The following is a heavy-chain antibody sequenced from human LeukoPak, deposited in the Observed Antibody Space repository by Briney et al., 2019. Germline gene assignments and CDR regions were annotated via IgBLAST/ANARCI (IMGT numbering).Heavy chain of an antibody. CDR1: GVTFNSDA. Sequence: SVKVSCKVSGVTFNSDAITWLRQVPGQGLEWMGGIIPIFGPPDYAQNFQDRLTISADKSTSTAYMELSSLRFEDTAIYYCARRVIASRSDYFDSWGQGTLVTVSS. D-gene: IGHD6-6*01. J-gene: IGHJ4*02. V-gene: IGHV1-69*06. CDR2: IIPIFGPP. CDR3: ARRVIASRSDYFDS.